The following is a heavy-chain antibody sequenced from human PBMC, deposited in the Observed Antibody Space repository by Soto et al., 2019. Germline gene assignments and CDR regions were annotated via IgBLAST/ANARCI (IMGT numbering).Heavy chain of an antibody. CDR2: IIPIFGTA. J-gene: IGHJ5*02. V-gene: IGHV1-69*12. D-gene: IGHD3-10*01. Sequence: QVQLVQSGAEVKKPGSSVKVSCKASGGTFSSYAISWVRQAPGQGLEWMGGIIPIFGTANYAQKFQGRVTITADESTSTAYMELSSLRSDDTAVYYCARGALWFGESYNWFDPWGQGTLVTVSS. CDR3: ARGALWFGESYNWFDP. CDR1: GGTFSSYA.